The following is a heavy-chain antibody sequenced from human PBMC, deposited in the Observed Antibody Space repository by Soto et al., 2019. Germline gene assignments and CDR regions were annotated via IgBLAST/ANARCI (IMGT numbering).Heavy chain of an antibody. D-gene: IGHD3-10*01. CDR1: GFTFSNYW. CDR3: ARERYYYGSGDY. Sequence: EVQLVESGGGVVQPGGSLRLSCAASGFTFSNYWMSWVRQAPGKGLEWVANIKEDGSEKNYVDSVKGQFTISRDNAKYSLYLQMNSLRAEDTAVYYCARERYYYGSGDYWGQGTLVTVSS. J-gene: IGHJ4*02. CDR2: IKEDGSEK. V-gene: IGHV3-7*01.